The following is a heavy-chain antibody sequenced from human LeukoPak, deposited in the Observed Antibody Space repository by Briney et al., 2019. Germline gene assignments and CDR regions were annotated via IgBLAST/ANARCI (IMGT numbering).Heavy chain of an antibody. D-gene: IGHD2-2*01. V-gene: IGHV4-59*08. CDR3: ARRGYCSSTSCYVFDY. J-gene: IGHJ4*02. CDR1: GGSISEYY. Sequence: PSETLSLTCTVSGGSISEYYWYWIRQPPGKGLEWIGYIYYTGSTKYHPSLKSRLTISVDTSKNQFSLKLSSVTAADTAVYYCARRGYCSSTSCYVFDYWGQGTLVTVSS. CDR2: IYYTGST.